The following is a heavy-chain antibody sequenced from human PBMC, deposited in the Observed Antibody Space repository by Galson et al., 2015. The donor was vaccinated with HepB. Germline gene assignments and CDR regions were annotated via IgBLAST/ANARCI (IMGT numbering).Heavy chain of an antibody. J-gene: IGHJ5*01. CDR2: ISGNGDST. CDR1: GFAFDTHA. V-gene: IGHV3-23*01. D-gene: IGHD5-18*01. Sequence: SLRLSCAASGFAFDTHAMSWVRQAPGRGLAWISGISGNGDSTFYADSVKGRFTVYSDNSNTMLYLQMNSLRAEDAGLYFCAKGYGLFDSWGQGILVTVSS. CDR3: AKGYGLFDS.